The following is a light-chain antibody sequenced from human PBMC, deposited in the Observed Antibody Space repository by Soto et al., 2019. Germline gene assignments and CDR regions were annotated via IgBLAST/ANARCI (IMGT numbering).Light chain of an antibody. CDR2: DVS. J-gene: IGLJ1*01. Sequence: QSVLTQPPSASGSPGQSVTISCTGTSSDVGAYNYVSWYQQHPGKAPKLMTYDVSKRPSGVPDRFSGSKSGNTASLTISGLQAEDEADYYCCSYADNYSYVFGTGTKVTVL. CDR3: CSYADNYSYV. V-gene: IGLV2-11*01. CDR1: SSDVGAYNY.